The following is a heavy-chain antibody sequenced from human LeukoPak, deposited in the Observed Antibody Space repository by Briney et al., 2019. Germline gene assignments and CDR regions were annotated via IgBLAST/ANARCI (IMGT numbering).Heavy chain of an antibody. V-gene: IGHV3-30*04. CDR2: ISYDGSNK. CDR1: GFTFSSYA. Sequence: GGSLRLSCAASGFTFSSYAMHWVRQAPGKGLEWVAVISYDGSNKYYADSVKGRFTISRDNSKNTLYLQMNSLRAEDTAVYYCASLEELSAVAGTSNFDYWGQGTLVTVSS. J-gene: IGHJ4*02. CDR3: ASLEELSAVAGTSNFDY. D-gene: IGHD6-19*01.